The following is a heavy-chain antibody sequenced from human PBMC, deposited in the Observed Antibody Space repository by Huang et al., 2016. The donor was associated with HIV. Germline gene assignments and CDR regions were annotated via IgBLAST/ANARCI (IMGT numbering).Heavy chain of an antibody. Sequence: EVQLVESGGGVVQPGGSLRLSCAASGFTFSSYWMHWVRQAPGKGLVWVSRINSDGSSSGDADSVKGRFTISRDNAKNTLYLQMNSLRAEDTAVYYCVRDPRIQSWLNYFDYWGQGTLVSVSS. CDR2: INSDGSSS. CDR1: GFTFSSYW. D-gene: IGHD3-22*01. J-gene: IGHJ4*02. CDR3: VRDPRIQSWLNYFDY. V-gene: IGHV3-74*01.